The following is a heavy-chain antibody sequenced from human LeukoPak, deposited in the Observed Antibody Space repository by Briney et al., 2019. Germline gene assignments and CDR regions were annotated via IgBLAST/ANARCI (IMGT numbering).Heavy chain of an antibody. D-gene: IGHD1-26*01. CDR3: ARGGSYLSAFDI. CDR1: GFTFNTYG. J-gene: IGHJ3*02. V-gene: IGHV3-48*01. Sequence: GGSLRLSCAASGFTFNTYGMNWVRQAPGEGLEWVSYISSLSGTIYYADSVKGRFTISRDNAKNSLYLQMNSLRAEDTAVYYCARGGSYLSAFDIWGQGTMVTVSS. CDR2: ISSLSGTI.